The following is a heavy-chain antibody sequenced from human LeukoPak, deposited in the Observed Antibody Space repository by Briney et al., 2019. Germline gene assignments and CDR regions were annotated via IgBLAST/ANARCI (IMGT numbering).Heavy chain of an antibody. CDR2: IWHDGSKK. V-gene: IGHV3-33*01. CDR1: GFNFNSCG. D-gene: IGHD3-16*01. J-gene: IGHJ4*02. CDR3: ARDTAVITGPFDY. Sequence: PGGSLRLSCAASGFNFNSCGMHWVRQAPGKGVEWVAVIWHDGSKKYYADSVKGRFTISRDNSKNTLYLQMNSLRVEDSAVYFCARDTAVITGPFDYWGQGTLVTVSS.